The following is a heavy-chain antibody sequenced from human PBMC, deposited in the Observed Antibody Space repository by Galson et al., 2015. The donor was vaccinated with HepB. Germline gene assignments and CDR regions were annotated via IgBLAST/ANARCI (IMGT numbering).Heavy chain of an antibody. V-gene: IGHV4-59*08. Sequence: QVQLQESGPGLVKPSETLSLTCTVSGGSISSYYWSWIRQPPGKGLEWIGYIYYSGSTNYNPSLKSRVTISVDTSKNQFSLKLSSVTAADTAVYYCARLRDSSSWYSAFDIWGQGTMVTVSS. CDR3: ARLRDSSSWYSAFDI. D-gene: IGHD6-13*01. CDR1: GGSISSYY. CDR2: IYYSGST. J-gene: IGHJ3*02.